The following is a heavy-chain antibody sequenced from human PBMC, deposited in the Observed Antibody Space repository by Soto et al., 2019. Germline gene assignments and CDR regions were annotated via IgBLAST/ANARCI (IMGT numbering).Heavy chain of an antibody. D-gene: IGHD3-3*01. Sequence: PSETLSLTCAVYGGSFSGYYWSWIRQPPGKGLEWIGEINHSGSTNYNPSLKSRVTISVGTSKNQFSLMLSSVTAADTAVYYCARRRGPMYNYDFWSGYPLGNGMDVWGQGTTVTVSS. CDR3: ARRRGPMYNYDFWSGYPLGNGMDV. CDR2: INHSGST. J-gene: IGHJ6*02. V-gene: IGHV4-34*01. CDR1: GGSFSGYY.